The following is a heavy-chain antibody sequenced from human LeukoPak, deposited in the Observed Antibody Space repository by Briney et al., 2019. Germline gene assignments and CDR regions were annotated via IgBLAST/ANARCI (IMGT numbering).Heavy chain of an antibody. D-gene: IGHD6-19*01. V-gene: IGHV3-23*01. CDR2: ISGGGDST. Sequence: GGSLRLSCAASGFTFSTYVMGWVRQAPGKGVEWVSDISGGGDSTFYADSVKGRFTISRDNSKNTLYLQMNSLRAEDTAVYYCGGDIRAGAGDDVFDIWAKGKMVTVSS. J-gene: IGHJ3*02. CDR3: GGDIRAGAGDDVFDI. CDR1: GFTFSTYV.